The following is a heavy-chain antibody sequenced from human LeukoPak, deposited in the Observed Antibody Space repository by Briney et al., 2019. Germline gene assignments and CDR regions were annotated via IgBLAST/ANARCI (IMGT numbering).Heavy chain of an antibody. V-gene: IGHV3-7*01. CDR1: GFTFGTYW. CDR3: ARSPTYYDFWSGYKSIDY. Sequence: PGGSLRLSCAVSGFTFGTYWMTWVRQAPGRGLEWVANIKHDGSEQYYVDSVKGRFTISRDNPKNSLYLQLNSLRAEDTAIYYCARSPTYYDFWSGYKSIDYWGQGTLVTVSS. J-gene: IGHJ4*02. D-gene: IGHD3-3*01. CDR2: IKHDGSEQ.